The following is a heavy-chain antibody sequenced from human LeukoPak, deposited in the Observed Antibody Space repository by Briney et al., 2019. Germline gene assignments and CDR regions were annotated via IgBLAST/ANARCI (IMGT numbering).Heavy chain of an antibody. CDR1: GFTFSSYW. CDR2: INSDGSST. CDR3: AMDRSGYLPDY. J-gene: IGHJ4*02. V-gene: IGHV3-74*01. Sequence: PGGSLRLSCAASGFTFSSYWMHWVRQAPGKGLVWVSRINSDGSSTSYADSEKGRFTISRDNAKNTLYLQMNSLRAEDTAVYYCAMDRSGYLPDYWGQGTLVTVSS. D-gene: IGHD3-22*01.